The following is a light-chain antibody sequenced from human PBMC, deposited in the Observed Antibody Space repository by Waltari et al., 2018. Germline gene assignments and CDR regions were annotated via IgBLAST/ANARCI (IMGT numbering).Light chain of an antibody. CDR3: QSYDSSNWV. J-gene: IGLJ3*02. CDR1: SGSIANNY. V-gene: IGLV6-57*03. CDR2: EDN. Sequence: NFMLTQPHSVSESPRKTVAIPCTRSSGSIANNYGKWYQQRPGSAPTTVIYEDNQRPSGVPDRFSGSIDSSSNSASLTISGLKTEDEADYYCQSYDSSNWVFGGGTKLTVL.